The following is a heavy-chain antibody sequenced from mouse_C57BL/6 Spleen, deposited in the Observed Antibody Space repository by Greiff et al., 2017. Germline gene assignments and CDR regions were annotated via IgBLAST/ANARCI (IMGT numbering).Heavy chain of an antibody. Sequence: VQLQESGAELARPGASVKLSCKASGYTFTSYGISWVKQRTGQGLEWIGEIYPRSGNTYYNEKFKGKATLTADKSSSTAYMELRSLTSEASAVYFCAIDSSGHYAMDYWGQGTSVTVSS. CDR3: AIDSSGHYAMDY. D-gene: IGHD3-2*02. CDR2: IYPRSGNT. CDR1: GYTFTSYG. V-gene: IGHV1-81*01. J-gene: IGHJ4*01.